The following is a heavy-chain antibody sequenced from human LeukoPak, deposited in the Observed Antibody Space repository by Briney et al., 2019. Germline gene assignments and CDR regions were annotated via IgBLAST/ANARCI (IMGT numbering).Heavy chain of an antibody. V-gene: IGHV4-30-4*01. Sequence: SQALSLTSTVSGGSISSGDYYWSWIRQPPGKGLEWIGYIYYSGSTYYNPSLKSRVTISVDTSKNRFSLKLSSVTAADTAVYYCARIYGEPYYFDYWGQGTLVTVSS. CDR3: ARIYGEPYYFDY. J-gene: IGHJ4*02. CDR1: GGSISSGDYY. CDR2: IYYSGST. D-gene: IGHD4-17*01.